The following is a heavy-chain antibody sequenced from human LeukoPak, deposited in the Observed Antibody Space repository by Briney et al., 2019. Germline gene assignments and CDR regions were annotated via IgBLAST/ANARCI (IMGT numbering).Heavy chain of an antibody. CDR1: GFTFSSYA. V-gene: IGHV3-23*01. CDR3: ARGMAQNDY. J-gene: IGHJ4*02. Sequence: PGGSLRLSCAASGFTFSSYAMSWVRQAPGKGLEWVSAISGSGGSTYYADSVKGRFTISRDNAKNSLYLQMNSLRAEDTAVYYCARGMAQNDYWGQGTLVTVSS. CDR2: ISGSGGST. D-gene: IGHD5-24*01.